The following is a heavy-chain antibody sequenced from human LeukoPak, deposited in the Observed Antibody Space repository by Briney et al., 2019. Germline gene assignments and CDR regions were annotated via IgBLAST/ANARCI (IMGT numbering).Heavy chain of an antibody. Sequence: SETLSLTCAVYGGSFTDYYWSWIRQPPGKGLEWIGEINHRGSTNYNSSLKSRVTISVDRSKNQFSLKLNSATAADTAVYFCARVPHTTSSIDYWGQGAPVTVSS. D-gene: IGHD6-6*01. CDR1: GGSFTDYY. CDR3: ARVPHTTSSIDY. V-gene: IGHV4-34*01. J-gene: IGHJ4*02. CDR2: INHRGST.